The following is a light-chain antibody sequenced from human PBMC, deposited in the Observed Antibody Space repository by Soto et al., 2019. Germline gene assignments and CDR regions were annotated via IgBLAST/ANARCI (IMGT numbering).Light chain of an antibody. J-gene: IGKJ3*01. Sequence: DIQMTQSPSTLSASVGDRVTITCRASQSISSWLAWYQQKPGKATKLLIYKASSLESGVPSRFSGSGSGTEFTLTISSLQPDDFATYYCQQYNSYSPTFGPGTKVDI. CDR2: KAS. V-gene: IGKV1-5*03. CDR1: QSISSW. CDR3: QQYNSYSPT.